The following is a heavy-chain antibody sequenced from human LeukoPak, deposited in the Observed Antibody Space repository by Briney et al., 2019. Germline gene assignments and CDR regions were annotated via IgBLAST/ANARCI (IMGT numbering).Heavy chain of an antibody. V-gene: IGHV4-39*01. D-gene: IGHD2-2*01. CDR3: ARNANPTDAFDI. CDR2: IYYGGST. J-gene: IGHJ3*02. Sequence: KSSETLSLTCTVSGXSISSSSYHWGWIRQPPGKGLDWIGSIYYGGSTYYNPSLKSRVTISVDTSKNQFSLKLSSVTAADTAVYYCARNANPTDAFDIWGQGTMVTVFS. CDR1: GXSISSSSYH.